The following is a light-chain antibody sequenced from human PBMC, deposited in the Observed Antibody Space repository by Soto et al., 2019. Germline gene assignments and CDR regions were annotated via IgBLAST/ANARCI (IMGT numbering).Light chain of an antibody. Sequence: DIVMTQSPLSLPVTPGEPASISCRSSQNLLHSNGYNYLDWYLQKPGQSPQLLIYLGSDRASGVSDRFSGRGSGTDFTLKISRVEAEDVGVYYCMQTLQTPLTLGGGTKVDIK. J-gene: IGKJ4*01. CDR2: LGS. V-gene: IGKV2-28*01. CDR1: QNLLHSNGYNY. CDR3: MQTLQTPLT.